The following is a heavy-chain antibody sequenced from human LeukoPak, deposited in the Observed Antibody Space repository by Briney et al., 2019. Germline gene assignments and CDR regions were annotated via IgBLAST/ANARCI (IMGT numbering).Heavy chain of an antibody. CDR2: IYYSGST. J-gene: IGHJ4*02. CDR3: ARQRAGGEAY. CDR1: GGSISSYY. D-gene: IGHD3-10*01. V-gene: IGHV4-59*08. Sequence: SETLSLTCTVSGGSISSYYWSWIRQPPGKGLEWIGYIYYSGSTNYNPSLKSRVTISVDTSKNQFSLKLSSVAAADTAVYYCARQRAGGEAYWGQGTLVTVSS.